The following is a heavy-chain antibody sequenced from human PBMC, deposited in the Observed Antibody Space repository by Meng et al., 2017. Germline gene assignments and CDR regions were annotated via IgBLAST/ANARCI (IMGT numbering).Heavy chain of an antibody. Sequence: GGSLRLSCAASGFTFSSNYMSWVRRAPGKGLEWVPAIGRGTDTYYADSVKGRFTMSRDKSKNTLFLEMNSLRAEDTALYYCAKHLSGSFTFDYWGQGTLVTVSS. D-gene: IGHD1-26*01. J-gene: IGHJ4*02. CDR2: IGRGTDT. CDR1: GFTFSSNY. V-gene: IGHV3-23*01. CDR3: AKHLSGSFTFDY.